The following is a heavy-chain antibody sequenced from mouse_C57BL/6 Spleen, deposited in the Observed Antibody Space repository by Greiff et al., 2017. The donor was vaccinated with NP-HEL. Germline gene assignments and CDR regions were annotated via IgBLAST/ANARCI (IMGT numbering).Heavy chain of an antibody. Sequence: QVQLQQPGTELVKPGASVKLSCKASGYTFTSYWMHWVKQRPGQGLEWIGNINPSNGGTNYNEKFKSKATLTVDKSSSTAYMQLSSLTSEDSAVYYGAREDTMGGYAYYYAMDYWGQGTSVTVSS. CDR1: GYTFTSYW. CDR3: AREDTMGGYAYYYAMDY. D-gene: IGHD1-1*02. CDR2: INPSNGGT. V-gene: IGHV1-53*01. J-gene: IGHJ4*01.